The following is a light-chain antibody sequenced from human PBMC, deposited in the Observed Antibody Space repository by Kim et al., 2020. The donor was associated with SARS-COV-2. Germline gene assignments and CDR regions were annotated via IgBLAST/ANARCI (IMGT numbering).Light chain of an antibody. CDR1: QSGDKS. Sequence: GEAASTTWGGNQSGDKSGHWYQQKPGQAPALVIDYDTDRPSGIPERFSGSNSGNTATLTISRVEAGDEADYYCQVWDSSRDHRGYVFGTGTKVTVL. CDR2: YDT. J-gene: IGLJ1*01. V-gene: IGLV3-21*04. CDR3: QVWDSSRDHRGYV.